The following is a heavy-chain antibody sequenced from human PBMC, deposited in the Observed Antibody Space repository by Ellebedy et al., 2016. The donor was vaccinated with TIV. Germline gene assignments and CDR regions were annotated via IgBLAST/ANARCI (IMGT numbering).Heavy chain of an antibody. CDR2: ISYDGSFK. CDR3: ASSDYGDYYHYGMDV. J-gene: IGHJ6*02. D-gene: IGHD4-17*01. CDR1: GFIFSSYG. V-gene: IGHV3-30*03. Sequence: GESLKISCAASGFIFSSYGMHWVRQAPGKGLEWVAVISYDGSFKYYADSVKGRFTISRDNSKDTLYLQMNSLRPEDTAVYYCASSDYGDYYHYGMDVWGQGTTVTVSS.